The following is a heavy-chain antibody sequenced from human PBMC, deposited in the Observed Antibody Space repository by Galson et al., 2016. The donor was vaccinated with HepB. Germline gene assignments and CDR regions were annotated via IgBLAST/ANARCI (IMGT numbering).Heavy chain of an antibody. CDR2: IWYDGSDQ. J-gene: IGHJ5*02. D-gene: IGHD1-26*01. CDR3: ARDQGTKWEKGNNWFDP. Sequence: LRLSCAASGFSFRYFGMHWVRQAPGKGPEWVAIIWYDGSDQAYADSVKGRFTISRDNYAKTLYLQMNSLRAEETAVYYCARDQGTKWEKGNNWFDPGGQGTLVTVSS. V-gene: IGHV3-33*01. CDR1: GFSFRYFG.